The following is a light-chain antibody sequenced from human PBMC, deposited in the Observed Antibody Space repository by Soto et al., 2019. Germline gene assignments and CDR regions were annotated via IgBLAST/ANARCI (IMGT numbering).Light chain of an antibody. J-gene: IGKJ1*01. Sequence: IQMTQSPSSLSASVGDRVTITCRASQSISSHLNWYQQKPGKARNLLIYAASSLQSGVPSRFSGSGSGTDFTLTINNLQPEDFATYFCQQSYSNSFFAQGTTV. V-gene: IGKV1-39*01. CDR1: QSISSH. CDR3: QQSYSNSF. CDR2: AAS.